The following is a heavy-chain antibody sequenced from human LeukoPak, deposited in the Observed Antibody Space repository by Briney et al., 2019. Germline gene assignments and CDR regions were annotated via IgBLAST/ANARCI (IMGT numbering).Heavy chain of an antibody. J-gene: IGHJ4*02. CDR3: ARDSTPTYYSGTYYFEY. CDR1: GYTFASYY. V-gene: IGHV1-46*01. Sequence: ASVKVSCKASGYTFASYYMHWVRQAPGQGLEWMGIINPRGGSTTYAQKFQGRVTMTRDTSTSTVYMELNSLRSEDTAVYYCARDSTPTYYSGTYYFEYWGQGTLVTVSS. D-gene: IGHD1-26*01. CDR2: INPRGGST.